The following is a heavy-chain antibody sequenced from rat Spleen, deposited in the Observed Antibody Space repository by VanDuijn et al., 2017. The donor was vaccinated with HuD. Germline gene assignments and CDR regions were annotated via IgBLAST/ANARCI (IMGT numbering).Heavy chain of an antibody. CDR2: ITNTGNSI. J-gene: IGHJ4*01. CDR1: GFTFSDYG. D-gene: IGHD1-10*01. V-gene: IGHV5S13*01. CDR3: TRGGNYALDA. Sequence: EVQLVESGGGLVQPGRSMKLSCAASGFTFSDYGMAWVLQAPTKGLEWVASITNTGNSIYYLDSVKGRFTVSRDNAQNTLYLQMNSLRSEDTATYYCTRGGNYALDAWGQGASVTVSS.